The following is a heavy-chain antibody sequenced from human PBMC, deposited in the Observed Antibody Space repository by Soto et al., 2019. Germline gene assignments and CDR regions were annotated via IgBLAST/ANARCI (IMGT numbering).Heavy chain of an antibody. CDR3: ARDLVFNRDYLEHTDDY. V-gene: IGHV3-48*02. J-gene: IGHJ4*02. CDR2: ISSSSSTI. D-gene: IGHD4-17*01. CDR1: GFTFGDYA. Sequence: PGGSLRLSCTASGFTFGDYAMNWVRQAPGKGLEWVSYISSSSSTIYYADSVKGRFTISRDNAKNSLYLQMNSLRDEDTAVYYCARDLVFNRDYLEHTDDYWGQGTLVTVSS.